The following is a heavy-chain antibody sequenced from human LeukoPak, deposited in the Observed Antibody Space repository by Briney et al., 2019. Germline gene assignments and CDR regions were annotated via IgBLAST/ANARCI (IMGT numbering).Heavy chain of an antibody. CDR3: AKRQNSLGAVAFDFDY. V-gene: IGHV3-23*01. D-gene: IGHD6-19*01. Sequence: GGSLRLSCAASGFTFSSYAMSWVRQAPGKGLEWVSAISGSGGSTYFADSVKGRFTISRDNSKNTLYLQMNSLRAEDTAVYYCAKRQNSLGAVAFDFDYWGQGTLVTVSS. CDR1: GFTFSSYA. J-gene: IGHJ4*02. CDR2: ISGSGGST.